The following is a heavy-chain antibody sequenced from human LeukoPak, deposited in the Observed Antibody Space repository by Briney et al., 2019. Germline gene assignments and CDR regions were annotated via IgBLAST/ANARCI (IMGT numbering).Heavy chain of an antibody. CDR2: IYPGDSDT. CDR1: GSSFTSYW. CDR3: GSLYGYSYGYYYGMDV. J-gene: IGHJ6*02. D-gene: IGHD5-18*01. V-gene: IGHV5-51*01. Sequence: GGSLEISCQGSGSSFTSYWIGWVRQLPGKGLEWMGIIYPGDSDTRYSPSFQGQVTISADKSISTAYLQWSILKASDTARYYCGSLYGYSYGYYYGMDVWGQGTTVTVSS.